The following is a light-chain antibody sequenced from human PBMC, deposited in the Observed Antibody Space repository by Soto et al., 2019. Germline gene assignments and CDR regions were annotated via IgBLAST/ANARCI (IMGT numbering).Light chain of an antibody. V-gene: IGKV3-20*01. CDR3: QRYVSSVT. CDR2: GAS. CDR1: QSVDSSF. Sequence: EIVLTQSPGSLYLSPGEIATLSCRASQSVDSSFFAWYQQKPGQAPRLLIYGASNRATGIPHRFSGRGSGTDLTLTITGVQAEDSSVCYCQRYVSSVTFRQRTKVEIK. J-gene: IGKJ1*01.